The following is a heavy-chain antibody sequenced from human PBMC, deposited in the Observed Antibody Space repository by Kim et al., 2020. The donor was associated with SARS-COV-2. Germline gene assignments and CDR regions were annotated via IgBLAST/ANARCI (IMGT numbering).Heavy chain of an antibody. V-gene: IGHV1-69*13. CDR2: IIPIFGTA. D-gene: IGHD3-3*01. CDR3: AGPYYDFWSVSPRGMDV. Sequence: SVKVSCKASGGTFSSYAISWVRQAPGQGLEWMGGIIPIFGTANYAQKFQGRVTITADESTSTAYMELSSLRSEDTAVYYCAGPYYDFWSVSPRGMDVWGQGTTVTVSS. CDR1: GGTFSSYA. J-gene: IGHJ6*02.